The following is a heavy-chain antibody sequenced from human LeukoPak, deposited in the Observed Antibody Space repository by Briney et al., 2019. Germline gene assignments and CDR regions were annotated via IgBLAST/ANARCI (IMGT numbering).Heavy chain of an antibody. D-gene: IGHD3-9*01. J-gene: IGHJ4*02. V-gene: IGHV4-59*08. CDR3: AREHYDLLTGYYYLDY. Sequence: SETLSLTCTVSGDSITSYHWSWIRQPPGKGLEWIGYIYYSGSTTYNPSLNSRVTISIDTSKNQFSLKLSSVTAADTAVYYRAREHYDLLTGYYYLDYWGQGTLVTVSS. CDR1: GDSITSYH. CDR2: IYYSGST.